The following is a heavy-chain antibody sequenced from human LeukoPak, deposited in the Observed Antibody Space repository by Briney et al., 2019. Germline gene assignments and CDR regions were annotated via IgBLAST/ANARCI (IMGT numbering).Heavy chain of an antibody. CDR1: GFTVSSNY. J-gene: IGHJ4*02. D-gene: IGHD2-15*01. CDR2: LYSGGGT. V-gene: IGHV3-66*02. CDR3: ARDAGYYHDY. Sequence: GGSLRLSCAASGFTVSSNYMSWVRQAPGKGLEWVSVLYSGGGTYYADSVKGRFTISRDNSKNTLYLQMNSLRAEDTAVYYCARDAGYYHDYWGQGTLVTVSS.